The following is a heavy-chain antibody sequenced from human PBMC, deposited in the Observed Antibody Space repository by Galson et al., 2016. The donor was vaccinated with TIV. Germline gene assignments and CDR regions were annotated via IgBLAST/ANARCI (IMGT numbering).Heavy chain of an antibody. CDR3: ARQPRTTMGQLCVYDSLDA. D-gene: IGHD5-18*01. CDR1: GCGFSDYW. V-gene: IGHV5-51*01. Sequence: QSGAEVKKPGEFLKISCRGSGCGFSDYWIAWVRQMPGKGLEWMGIIYPGGSHTQYRPSFQGQVTISAYKSTSTAYLQWSNLKASDSGMYYCARQPRTTMGQLCVYDSLDAWGKGTTVTVSS. J-gene: IGHJ6*03. CDR2: IYPGGSHT.